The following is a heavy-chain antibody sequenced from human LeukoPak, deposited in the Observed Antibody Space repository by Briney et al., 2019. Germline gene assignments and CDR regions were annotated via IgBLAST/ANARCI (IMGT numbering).Heavy chain of an antibody. CDR3: ARDRTGIFDY. J-gene: IGHJ4*02. Sequence: GRSLRLSCAASGFTFSSYAMHWVRQAPGKGLEWVAVISYDGSNKYYADSVKGRFTISRDNSKNTLHLQMNSLRAEDTAVYYCARDRTGIFDYWGQGTLVTVSS. CDR2: ISYDGSNK. D-gene: IGHD1-1*01. CDR1: GFTFSSYA. V-gene: IGHV3-30*04.